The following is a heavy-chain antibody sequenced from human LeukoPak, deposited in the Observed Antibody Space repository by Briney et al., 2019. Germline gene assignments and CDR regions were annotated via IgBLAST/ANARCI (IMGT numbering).Heavy chain of an antibody. J-gene: IGHJ6*03. CDR1: GFTVSSNF. D-gene: IGHD3-3*01. CDR2: IDSGGINT. CDR3: ARTIFGEVIIKNYMDV. Sequence: GGSLRLSCAVSGFTVSSNFMTWVRQAPGKGLEWVSVIDSGGINTYYADSVKGRFTISRDNSKNTLFLQMNSLRAEDTAMYYCARTIFGEVIIKNYMDVWGKGTTVTVTS. V-gene: IGHV3-53*01.